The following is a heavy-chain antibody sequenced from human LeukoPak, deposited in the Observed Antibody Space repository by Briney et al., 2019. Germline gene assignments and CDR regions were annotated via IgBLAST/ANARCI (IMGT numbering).Heavy chain of an antibody. CDR3: ARGADHGGSYYPD. J-gene: IGHJ4*02. CDR1: GFTFSSYA. D-gene: IGHD3-10*01. V-gene: IGHV3-23*01. CDR2: ISGSGGST. Sequence: GGSLRLSCAASGFTFSSYAVSWVRQAPEKGLEWVSAISGSGGSTYYTDSVKGRFTISRDNANNTLFLQMSSLRVEDTAVYYCARGADHGGSYYPDWGQGTRVTVSS.